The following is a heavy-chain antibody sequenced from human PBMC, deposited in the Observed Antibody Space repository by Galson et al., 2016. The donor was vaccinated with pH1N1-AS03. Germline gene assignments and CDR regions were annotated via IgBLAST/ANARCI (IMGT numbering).Heavy chain of an antibody. V-gene: IGHV3-64*01. J-gene: IGHJ4*02. CDR3: ARGPVSYSNYWFPPPDY. D-gene: IGHD6-13*01. Sequence: SLRLSCAASGFTFSSYAMHWVRQAPGKGLEYVSAISGNGFSTYYANSVKGRFTISRGNSKNTLYLQMGSLRAEDMAVYYCARGPVSYSNYWFPPPDYWGQGTLVTVSS. CDR1: GFTFSSYA. CDR2: ISGNGFST.